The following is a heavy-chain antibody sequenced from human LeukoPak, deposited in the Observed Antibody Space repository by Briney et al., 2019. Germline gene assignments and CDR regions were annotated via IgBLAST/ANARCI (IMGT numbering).Heavy chain of an antibody. D-gene: IGHD3-10*01. CDR1: GFTFSTYS. Sequence: GGSLRLSCAASGFTFSTYSMTWVRQAPGKGLEWVSSISGFGGSTYSADSVKGRFTISRDNSKSTLYLQMNSLRADDTAIYYCAKIRNPVGFGELLGRFDLWGRGTLVTVSS. V-gene: IGHV3-23*01. CDR2: ISGFGGST. J-gene: IGHJ2*01. CDR3: AKIRNPVGFGELLGRFDL.